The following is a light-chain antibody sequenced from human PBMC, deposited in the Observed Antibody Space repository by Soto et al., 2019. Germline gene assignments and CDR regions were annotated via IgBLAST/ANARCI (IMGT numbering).Light chain of an antibody. J-gene: IGKJ5*01. CDR1: PSVANF. CDR3: QQRNIWPPVT. V-gene: IGKV3-11*01. CDR2: GAF. Sequence: EIGLTQSPATLSLSPWEIATLSCRASPSVANFVAWYQQKPGQAPRLLIYGAFNRATGIPARFSGSGSGTDFTLTISSLEPEDSAVYYCQQRNIWPPVTFGHGTRLEIK.